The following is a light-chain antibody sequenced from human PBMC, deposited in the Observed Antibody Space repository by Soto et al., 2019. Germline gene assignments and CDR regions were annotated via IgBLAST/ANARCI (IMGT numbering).Light chain of an antibody. V-gene: IGKV3-20*01. CDR2: GAS. CDR3: QQYRSTLT. CDR1: QSFISNS. Sequence: EIVLTQSPGTLSLSPGQRATLSCRASQSFISNSLAWYQQKPGQAPRLLIYGASSRATGIPDRFSGSESGTDFTLTISRLEPEDFAVYYCQQYRSTLTFGQGT. J-gene: IGKJ1*01.